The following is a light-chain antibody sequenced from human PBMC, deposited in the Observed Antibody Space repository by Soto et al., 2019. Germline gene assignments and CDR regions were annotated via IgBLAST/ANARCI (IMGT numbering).Light chain of an antibody. V-gene: IGLV2-14*01. CDR2: EVS. Sequence: QSALTQPASVSGSPGQSITISCTGTSSDVGYYNYVSWYQHHPGKAPKVMIYEVSNRPSGVSNRFSGSKSGTTASLTISGLKAEDAADYYFSSYTRPTTVVFGGGTKVPVL. CDR1: SSDVGYYNY. CDR3: SSYTRPTTVV. J-gene: IGLJ2*01.